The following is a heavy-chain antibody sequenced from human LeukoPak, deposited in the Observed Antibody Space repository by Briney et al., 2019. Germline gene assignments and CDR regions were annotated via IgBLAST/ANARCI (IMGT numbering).Heavy chain of an antibody. CDR2: INPNSGGT. V-gene: IGHV1-2*06. CDR1: GYTFTGYY. CDR3: ARADYYDSSGKLD. Sequence: ASVKVSCKASGYTFTGYYMHWVRQAPGQGLEWMGRINPNSGGTNYAQKFQGRVTMTRDTSICTAYMELSRLRSDDTAVYYCARADYYDSSGKLDWGQGTLVTVSS. D-gene: IGHD3-22*01. J-gene: IGHJ4*02.